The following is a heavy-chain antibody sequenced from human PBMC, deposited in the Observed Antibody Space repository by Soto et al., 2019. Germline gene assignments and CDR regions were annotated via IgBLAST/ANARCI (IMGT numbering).Heavy chain of an antibody. CDR2: INGYNGNT. CDR3: ARQAGRYSGYDPPLDP. J-gene: IGHJ5*02. Sequence: QVQLVQSGAEVKKPGASVKVFCRASGYTYTSYGISWVRQAPGQGLEWMGWINGYNGNTNCAQKFQGRVTMTADTSTNTAYRELRSLSSDDTAVYFCARQAGRYSGYDPPLDPWGQGTLVTVSS. V-gene: IGHV1-18*01. D-gene: IGHD5-12*01. CDR1: GYTYTSYG.